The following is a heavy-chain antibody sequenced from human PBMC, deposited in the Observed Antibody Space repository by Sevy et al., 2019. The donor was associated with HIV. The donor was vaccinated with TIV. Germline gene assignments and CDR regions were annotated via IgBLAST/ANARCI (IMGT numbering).Heavy chain of an antibody. CDR2: ISSSSSYI. CDR3: ARVVAYCSGGSCFAGYYYGMDV. J-gene: IGHJ6*02. CDR1: GFTFSSYN. Sequence: GGCLRLSCAASGFTFSSYNMNWVRQAPGKGLEWVSSISSSSSYIYYADSVKGRFTISRDNAKDSLYLQMNTLRAEDTAVYYCARVVAYCSGGSCFAGYYYGMDVWGQGTTVTVSS. V-gene: IGHV3-21*01. D-gene: IGHD2-15*01.